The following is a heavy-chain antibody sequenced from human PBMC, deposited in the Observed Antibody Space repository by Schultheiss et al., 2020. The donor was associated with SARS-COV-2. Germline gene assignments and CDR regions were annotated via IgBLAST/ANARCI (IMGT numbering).Heavy chain of an antibody. CDR3: ARAEEGYYDSSGYYHPWWYFDL. CDR2: IYYSGST. D-gene: IGHD3-22*01. V-gene: IGHV4-59*01. Sequence: SQTLSLTCTVSGGSISSYYWSWIRQPPGKGLEWIGYIYYSGSTNYNPSLKSRVTISVDTPKNQFSLNLSSVTAADTAVYYCARAEEGYYDSSGYYHPWWYFDLWGRGTLVTVSS. J-gene: IGHJ2*01. CDR1: GGSISSYY.